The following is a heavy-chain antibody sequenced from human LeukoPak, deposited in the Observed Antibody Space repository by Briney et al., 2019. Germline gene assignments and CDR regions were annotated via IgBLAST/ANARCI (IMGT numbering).Heavy chain of an antibody. J-gene: IGHJ5*02. CDR3: ATDLYARRWFDP. D-gene: IGHD2-2*02. CDR1: GYTLTELS. Sequence: ASVKVSCKVSGYTLTELSMHWVRQAPGKGPEWMGGFDPEDGETIYAQKFQGRVTMTEDTSTDTAYMELSSLRSEDTAVYYCATDLYARRWFDPWGQGTLVTVSS. V-gene: IGHV1-24*01. CDR2: FDPEDGET.